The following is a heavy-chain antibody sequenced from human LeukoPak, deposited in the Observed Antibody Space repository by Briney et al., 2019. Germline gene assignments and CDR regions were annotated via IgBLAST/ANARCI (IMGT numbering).Heavy chain of an antibody. CDR2: ISSTSTDI. Sequence: GGSLRLSCTAPGFTFSNHGMNWVRQAPGKGLEWISYISSTSTDIYYVDSVKGRFTISRDNAKNSLYLQMNSLRPEDTSIYYCARRGPYFDYWGQGILVTVSS. CDR1: GFTFSNHG. CDR3: ARRGPYFDY. V-gene: IGHV3-21*05. D-gene: IGHD2-15*01. J-gene: IGHJ4*02.